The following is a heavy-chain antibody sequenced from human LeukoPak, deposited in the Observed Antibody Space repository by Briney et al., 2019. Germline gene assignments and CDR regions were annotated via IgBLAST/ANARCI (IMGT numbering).Heavy chain of an antibody. Sequence: PGGSLRLSCAASGFTFDDYAMTWVRQAPGKGLEWVSYITSSGSTVYYADSVKGRFTISRDNAKNSLYLQMNSLRAEDTAIYYCAGDLSNIVPFDYWGQGTLVTVSS. CDR3: AGDLSNIVPFDY. V-gene: IGHV3-48*03. CDR2: ITSSGSTV. J-gene: IGHJ4*02. CDR1: GFTFDDYA. D-gene: IGHD2-2*01.